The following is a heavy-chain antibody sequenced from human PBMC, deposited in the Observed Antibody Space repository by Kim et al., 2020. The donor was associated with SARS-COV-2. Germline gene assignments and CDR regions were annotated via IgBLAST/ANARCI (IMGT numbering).Heavy chain of an antibody. D-gene: IGHD3-10*01. CDR1: GGSFSGYY. Sequence: SETLSLTCAVYGGSFSGYYWSWIRQPPGKGLEWIGEINHSGSTNYNPSLKSRVTISVDTSKNQFSLKLSSVTAADTAVYYCARGGNFYYGSGSYFVYWGQGTLVTVSS. V-gene: IGHV4-34*01. J-gene: IGHJ4*02. CDR2: INHSGST. CDR3: ARGGNFYYGSGSYFVY.